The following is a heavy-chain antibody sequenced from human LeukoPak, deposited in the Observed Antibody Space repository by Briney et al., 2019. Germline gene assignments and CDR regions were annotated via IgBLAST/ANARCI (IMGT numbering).Heavy chain of an antibody. CDR2: IIPIFGTA. CDR1: GGTFSSYA. J-gene: IGHJ6*03. Sequence: SVKVSCKASGGTFSSYAISWVRQAPGQGLEWMGGIIPIFGTANYAQKFQGRVTITADESTSTAYMELSSLRSEDTAVYYCARNPVSYYYCMDVWGKGTTVTVSS. CDR3: ARNPVSYYYCMDV. V-gene: IGHV1-69*01. D-gene: IGHD5/OR15-5a*01.